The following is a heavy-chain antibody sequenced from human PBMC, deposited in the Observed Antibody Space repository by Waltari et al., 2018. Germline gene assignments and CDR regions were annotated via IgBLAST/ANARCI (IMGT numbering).Heavy chain of an antibody. V-gene: IGHV3-74*01. CDR1: GFAFGGHW. CDR3: ARDGHGTVDFDY. CDR2: VTSDGVST. J-gene: IGHJ4*02. Sequence: EVQLVESGGDLVQPGGSLRLSCAASGFAFGGHWLHWVRQAPGKGLVWVSRVTSDGVSTTYADSVKGRFTISRDNARNTLYLQMNSLRAEDTAMYYCARDGHGTVDFDYWGQGTVVSVSS.